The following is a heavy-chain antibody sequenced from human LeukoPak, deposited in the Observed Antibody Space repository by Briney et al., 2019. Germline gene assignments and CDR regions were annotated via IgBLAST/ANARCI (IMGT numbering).Heavy chain of an antibody. CDR3: AKSGPRTTIVVSAAMY. CDR1: GFTFSSDA. V-gene: IGHV3-23*01. J-gene: IGHJ4*02. Sequence: PGGSLRLSCAASGFTFSSDAMSWVRQAPGKGLEWVSGISDSGGSTFYADSVKGRFTISRDNSKNALHLQMNSLRADDTAVYYCAKSGPRTTIVVSAAMYWGQGTLATVSS. CDR2: ISDSGGST. D-gene: IGHD2-2*01.